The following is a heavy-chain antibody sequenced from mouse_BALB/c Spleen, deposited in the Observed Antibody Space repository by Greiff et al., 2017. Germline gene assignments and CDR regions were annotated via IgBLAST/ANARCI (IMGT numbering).Heavy chain of an antibody. J-gene: IGHJ2*01. CDR1: GFTFSSYA. D-gene: IGHD1-1*01. V-gene: IGHV5-6-5*01. Sequence: EVMLVESGGGLVKPGGSLKLSCAASGFTFSSYAMSWVRQTPEKRLEWVASISSGGSTYYPDSVKGRFTISRDNARNILYLQMSSLRSEDTAMYYCARILRFDYWGQGTTLTVSS. CDR3: ARILRFDY. CDR2: ISSGGST.